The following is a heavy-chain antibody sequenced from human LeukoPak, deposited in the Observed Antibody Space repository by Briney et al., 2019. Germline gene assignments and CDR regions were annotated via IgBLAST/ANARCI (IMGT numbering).Heavy chain of an antibody. V-gene: IGHV4-39*01. Sequence: TSETLSLTCTVSGGSISSRSYYWAWIRQPPGKGLEWTGSSYDSGITYYNASLKSRVTISVDTSKNQFSLRLSSVTAADTAVYYCARHVYYYDSSGSPDAFDIWGQGTMVTVSS. CDR1: GGSISSRSYY. CDR2: SYDSGIT. CDR3: ARHVYYYDSSGSPDAFDI. J-gene: IGHJ3*02. D-gene: IGHD3-22*01.